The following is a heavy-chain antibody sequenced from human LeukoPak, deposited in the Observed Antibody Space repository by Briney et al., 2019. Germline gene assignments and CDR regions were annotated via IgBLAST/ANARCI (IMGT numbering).Heavy chain of an antibody. CDR2: INHSGST. CDR3: ARRRGYSYGFPTKEIDY. Sequence: PSETLSLTCAVYGGSFSGYYWSWIRQPPGKGLEWIGEINHSGSTNYNPSLKSRVTISVDTSKNQFSLKLSSVTAADTAVYYCARRRGYSYGFPTKEIDYWGQGTLVTVSS. CDR1: GGSFSGYY. J-gene: IGHJ4*02. V-gene: IGHV4-34*01. D-gene: IGHD5-18*01.